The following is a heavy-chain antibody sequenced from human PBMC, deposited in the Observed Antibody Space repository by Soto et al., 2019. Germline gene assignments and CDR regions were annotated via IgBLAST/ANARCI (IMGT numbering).Heavy chain of an antibody. CDR1: GGSFSDYS. Sequence: PSETLSLTCAVYGGSFSDYSWTWIRQPPGKGLEWIGEINHSGSTYYNPSLKSRVTISVDTSKNQFSLKLTSVTAADTAVYYCARDRVVRGVMVDYYYYYGMDVWGQGTTVTVSS. CDR3: ARDRVVRGVMVDYYYYYGMDV. D-gene: IGHD3-10*01. J-gene: IGHJ6*02. CDR2: INHSGST. V-gene: IGHV4-34*01.